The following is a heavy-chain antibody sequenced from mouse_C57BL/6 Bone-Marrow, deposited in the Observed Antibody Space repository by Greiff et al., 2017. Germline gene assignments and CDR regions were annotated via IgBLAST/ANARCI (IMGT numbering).Heavy chain of an antibody. V-gene: IGHV1-81*01. CDR3: AGEEVRKIDY. J-gene: IGHJ2*01. D-gene: IGHD1-3*01. CDR1: GYNIKSYG. Sequence: QVHVKQSGAELARPGASVKLSCTASGYNIKSYGISWVKQRTGQGLEWIGEIDPRGGKTYYTEKFQGKATLTADKSSSTAYLELRSLTSEDSAVYFCAGEEVRKIDYWGQGTTLTVSS. CDR2: IDPRGGKT.